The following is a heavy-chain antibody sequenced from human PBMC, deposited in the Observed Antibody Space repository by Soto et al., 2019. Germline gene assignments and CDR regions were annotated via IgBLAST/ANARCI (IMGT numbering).Heavy chain of an antibody. D-gene: IGHD6-13*01. CDR2: MNPNSGNT. Sequence: ASVKVSCKASGYTFTSYDINWVRQATGQGLEWMGWMNPNSGNTGYAQKFQGRVTMTRNTSISTAYMELSSLRSEDTAVYYCARFGTSHSSSWGSMDVWGKGTTVTVSS. CDR1: GYTFTSYD. J-gene: IGHJ6*03. CDR3: ARFGTSHSSSWGSMDV. V-gene: IGHV1-8*01.